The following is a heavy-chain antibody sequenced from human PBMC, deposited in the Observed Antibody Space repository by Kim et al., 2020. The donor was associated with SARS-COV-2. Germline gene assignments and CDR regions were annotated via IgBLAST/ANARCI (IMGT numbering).Heavy chain of an antibody. CDR2: IYYSGTS. J-gene: IGHJ4*02. CDR3: ARHEWSCSSTSCYRGGVDS. V-gene: IGHV4-39*01. Sequence: SETLSLTCTVSGGSIDRSSYYWSWIRQAPGKGLEWVGSIYYSGTSYYKSSLKSRVTISVDTSKNQFSLKLTSVTASDTAVYYCARHEWSCSSTSCYRGGVDSWGQGTLVTVSS. CDR1: GGSIDRSSYY. D-gene: IGHD2-2*02.